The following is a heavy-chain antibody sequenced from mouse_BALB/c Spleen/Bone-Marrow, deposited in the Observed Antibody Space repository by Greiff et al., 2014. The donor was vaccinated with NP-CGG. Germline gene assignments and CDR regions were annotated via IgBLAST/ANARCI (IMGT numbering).Heavy chain of an antibody. CDR2: IGSGGSYT. J-gene: IGHJ3*01. D-gene: IGHD2-4*01. V-gene: IGHV5-6*01. CDR1: GFTFSSYD. CDR3: SRLSYDYDGAWFAY. Sequence: EVQLVESGGDLVRPGGSLKLSCAASGFTFSSYDMSWVRQTPDKRLEWVATIGSGGSYTYYPGSVKGRFTISRDNAKNTLYLQMSSLKSEDTAMYYCSRLSYDYDGAWFAYWGQGTLVTVSA.